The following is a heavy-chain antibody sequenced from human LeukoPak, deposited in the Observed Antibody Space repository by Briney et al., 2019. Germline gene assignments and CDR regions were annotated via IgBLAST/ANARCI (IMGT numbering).Heavy chain of an antibody. V-gene: IGHV3-21*06. Sequence: GGSLRLSCAASGFTFSNYWMSWVRQAPGKGLEWVSSISSSSSYIYYADSVKGRFTISRDNAKNSLYLQMNSLRAEDTAVYYCARDTYDILTGYYKWAFDIWGQGTMVTVSS. CDR2: ISSSSSYI. CDR1: GFTFSNYW. J-gene: IGHJ3*02. D-gene: IGHD3-9*01. CDR3: ARDTYDILTGYYKWAFDI.